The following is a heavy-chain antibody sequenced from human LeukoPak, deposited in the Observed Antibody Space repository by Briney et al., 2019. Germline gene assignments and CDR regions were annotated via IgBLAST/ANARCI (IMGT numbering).Heavy chain of an antibody. CDR1: GGSISSGDYY. CDR2: IYYSGST. V-gene: IGHV4-30-4*01. CDR3: ARVAPYYYDSSLDI. J-gene: IGHJ3*02. Sequence: SETLSLTCTVSGGSISSGDYYWCWIRQPPGKGLEWIGYIYYSGSTYYNPSLKSRVTISVDTSKNQFSLKLSSVTAADTAVYYCARVAPYYYDSSLDIWGQGTMVTVSS. D-gene: IGHD3-22*01.